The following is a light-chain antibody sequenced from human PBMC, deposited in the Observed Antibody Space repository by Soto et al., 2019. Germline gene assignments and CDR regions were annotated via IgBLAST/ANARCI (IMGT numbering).Light chain of an antibody. Sequence: EIAMTQSPATLSVSLGERATLSCRASQYISNNLAWYQQRPGQAPSLLIYGASTRATGVPARFSGSGSGTDFLLSISGLQSEDSAVYYCQQYNHWSSITFGQGKRLEIK. V-gene: IGKV3-15*01. J-gene: IGKJ5*01. CDR2: GAS. CDR1: QYISNN. CDR3: QQYNHWSSIT.